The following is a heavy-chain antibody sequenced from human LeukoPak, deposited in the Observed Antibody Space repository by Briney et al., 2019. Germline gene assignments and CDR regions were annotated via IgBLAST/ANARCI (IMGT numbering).Heavy chain of an antibody. CDR1: GGSFSGYY. J-gene: IGHJ4*02. CDR3: ARGRSYYGSGSKNLNDY. V-gene: IGHV4-34*01. CDR2: INHSGST. Sequence: PSETLSLTCAVYGGSFSGYYWSWIRQPPGKGLEWIGEINHSGSTNYNPSLKSRVTISVDTSKNQFSLKLSSVTAADTAVYYCARGRSYYGSGSKNLNDYWGQGTLVTVSS. D-gene: IGHD3-10*01.